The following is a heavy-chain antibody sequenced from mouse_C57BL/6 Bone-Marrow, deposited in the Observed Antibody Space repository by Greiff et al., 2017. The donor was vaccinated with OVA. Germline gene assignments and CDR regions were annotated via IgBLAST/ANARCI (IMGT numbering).Heavy chain of an antibody. V-gene: IGHV5-12*01. Sequence: EVMLVESGGGLVQPGGSLKLSCAASGFTFSDYYMYWVRQTPEKRLEWVAYISNGGGSTYYPDTVKGRFTLSRDNAKNTLDLEMSRLKAEDTAMYYCARGYYYGSREYYFDYWGQGTTLTVSS. CDR1: GFTFSDYY. CDR2: ISNGGGST. CDR3: ARGYYYGSREYYFDY. D-gene: IGHD1-1*01. J-gene: IGHJ2*01.